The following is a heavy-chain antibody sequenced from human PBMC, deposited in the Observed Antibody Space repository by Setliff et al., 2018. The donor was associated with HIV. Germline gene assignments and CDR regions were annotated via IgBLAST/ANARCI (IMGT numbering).Heavy chain of an antibody. CDR2: ISTYNGNT. CDR1: GYNFTSDG. CDR3: AIGPYYDTSGHYSWPFYY. Sequence: ASVKVSCKAAGYNFTSDGFSWVRQAPGQGLEWMGWISTYNGNTNFARKFHDRVTMTTDTSTSTAYMELKSLSSDDTAVYYCAIGPYYDTSGHYSWPFYYWCQGTLVTVSS. J-gene: IGHJ4*02. V-gene: IGHV1-18*01. D-gene: IGHD3-22*01.